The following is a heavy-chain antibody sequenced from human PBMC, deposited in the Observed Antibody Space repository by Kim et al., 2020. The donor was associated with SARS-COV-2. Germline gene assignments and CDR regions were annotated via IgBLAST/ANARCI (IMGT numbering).Heavy chain of an antibody. V-gene: IGHV3-7*01. CDR1: GFTFSSYW. CDR3: ARSLYVIAAAGTGVDY. Sequence: GGSLRLSCAASGFTFSSYWMSWVRQAPGKGLEWVANIKQDGSEKYYVDSVKGRFTISRDNAKNSLYLQMNSLRAEDTAVYYCARSLYVIAAAGTGVDYWGQGTLVTVSS. J-gene: IGHJ4*02. D-gene: IGHD6-13*01. CDR2: IKQDGSEK.